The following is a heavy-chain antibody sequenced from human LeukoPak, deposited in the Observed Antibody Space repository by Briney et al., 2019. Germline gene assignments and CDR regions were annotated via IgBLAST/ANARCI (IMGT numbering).Heavy chain of an antibody. J-gene: IGHJ4*02. CDR3: AKDINLYYYDSSGYSGFDY. CDR1: GFTFAGYA. D-gene: IGHD3-22*01. V-gene: IGHV3-9*01. CDR2: ISWNSGSI. Sequence: GRSLRLSCAASGFTFAGYAMHWVRQAPGKGLGWVSGISWNSGSIGYADSVKGRFTSSIDNAKNSLYLQMNSLRAEVTALYYCAKDINLYYYDSSGYSGFDYWGQGTLVTVSS.